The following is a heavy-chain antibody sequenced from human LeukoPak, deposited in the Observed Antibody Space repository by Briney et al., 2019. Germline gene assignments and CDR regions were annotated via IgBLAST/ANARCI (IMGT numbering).Heavy chain of an antibody. CDR2: ISGTGGNT. V-gene: IGHV3-23*01. CDR3: ARGWKGSDPTRGFDY. J-gene: IGHJ4*02. CDR1: GFTFSSYA. Sequence: GGSLRLSCAASGFTFSSYAMSWVRQAPGKGLEWVSAISGTGGNTYYADSVKGRFTISRDNSKNTLYLQMNSLRAEDTAVYYCARGWKGSDPTRGFDYWGQGTLVTVSS. D-gene: IGHD2-21*02.